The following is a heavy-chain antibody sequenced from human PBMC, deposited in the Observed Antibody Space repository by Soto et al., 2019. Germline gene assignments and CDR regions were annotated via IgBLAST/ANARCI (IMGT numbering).Heavy chain of an antibody. J-gene: IGHJ6*02. Sequence: PGGSLRLSCAASGFTFTYYTMNWVRQAPGKGLEWVSSISTRSSDIYYADSVTGRFTISRDNAKNSLFLQMNSLRVEDTAVYYCARIPAAGTSRGFFYYGMDVWGQGTTVTVSS. D-gene: IGHD6-13*01. CDR3: ARIPAAGTSRGFFYYGMDV. CDR2: ISTRSSDI. CDR1: GFTFTYYT. V-gene: IGHV3-21*01.